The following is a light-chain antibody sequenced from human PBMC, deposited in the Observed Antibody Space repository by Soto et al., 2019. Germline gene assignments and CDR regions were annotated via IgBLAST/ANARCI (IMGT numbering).Light chain of an antibody. CDR1: QSVLYSSNNKNN. V-gene: IGKV4-1*01. CDR3: QQYYSTPLT. Sequence: DIVMTQSPDSLAVSLGERATINCKSSQSVLYSSNNKNNLAWYQQKPGQPPKLLIYWASTRESGVPDRFSGSGSGPDFTLTISSLQAEDVAVYYCQQYYSTPLTFGGGTKVEIK. J-gene: IGKJ4*01. CDR2: WAS.